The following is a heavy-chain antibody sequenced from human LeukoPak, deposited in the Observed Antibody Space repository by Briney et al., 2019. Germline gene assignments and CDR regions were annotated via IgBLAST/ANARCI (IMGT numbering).Heavy chain of an antibody. CDR3: ALYNTSFWFDH. CDR1: GFTFTSYA. Sequence: GGSLRPSCAASGFTFTSYAMSWVRQAPGKGLEWVSAMSGSGGSTDYADSVKGRFTISRDNSKNTLYLQMNSLRVEDTALYYCALYNTSFWFDHWGLGTLVTVSS. CDR2: MSGSGGST. J-gene: IGHJ5*02. D-gene: IGHD1-14*01. V-gene: IGHV3-23*01.